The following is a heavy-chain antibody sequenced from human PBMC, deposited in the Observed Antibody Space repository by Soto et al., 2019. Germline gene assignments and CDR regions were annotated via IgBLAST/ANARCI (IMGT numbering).Heavy chain of an antibody. CDR3: ARSYYDSSASYASYGMDV. J-gene: IGHJ6*02. CDR1: GFTFSSYS. CDR2: ISASSRTL. D-gene: IGHD3-22*01. Sequence: GSLRLSCGASGFTFSSYSMNWVLQAPWKGLEWISHISASSRTLFYADSVKGRFTISRDNAKNSLYLQMNSLRAEDTAVYYCARSYYDSSASYASYGMDVWGQGTTVTVSS. V-gene: IGHV3-48*01.